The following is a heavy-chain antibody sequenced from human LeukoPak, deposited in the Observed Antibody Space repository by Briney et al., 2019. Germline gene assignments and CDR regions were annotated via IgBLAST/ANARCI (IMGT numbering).Heavy chain of an antibody. CDR3: ARERRFGELLLFDY. V-gene: IGHV1-2*06. Sequence: ASVKVSCKASGYTFTGYYMHWVRQAPGQGLEWMGRINPNRGDTNYAQNFQGRVTMTRDTSGSTSNMELSRLRSDDTAVYYCARERRFGELLLFDYWGLGTLVTVSS. CDR2: INPNRGDT. CDR1: GYTFTGYY. D-gene: IGHD3-10*01. J-gene: IGHJ4*02.